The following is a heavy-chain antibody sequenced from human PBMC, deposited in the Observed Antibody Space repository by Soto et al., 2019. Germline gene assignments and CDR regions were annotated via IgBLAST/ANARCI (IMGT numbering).Heavy chain of an antibody. V-gene: IGHV1-46*01. Sequence: VASVKVSCKTSGYTFTSYYMHWVRQTPGQGLEWMGRINPSGGSTSYAQKFQGRVTMTRDTSTSTAYMELRSLRSDDTAVYYCARGSPHYSGSWYGVAVWGQGTLVTVSS. D-gene: IGHD6-13*01. CDR2: INPSGGST. J-gene: IGHJ4*02. CDR3: ARGSPHYSGSWYGVAV. CDR1: GYTFTSYY.